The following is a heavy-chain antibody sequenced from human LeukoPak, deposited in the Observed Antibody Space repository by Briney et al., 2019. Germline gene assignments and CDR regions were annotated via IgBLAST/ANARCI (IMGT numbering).Heavy chain of an antibody. Sequence: GGSLRLSCAASGFTVSRNYMTWVRQAPEKGLEWVSVIYRGGSTYYADSVKGRFTISRDNSKNTLYLQMNSLRAEDTAVYYCARAGPTGTNDAFDIWGQGTMVTVSS. CDR3: ARAGPTGTNDAFDI. D-gene: IGHD1-1*01. CDR1: GFTVSRNY. J-gene: IGHJ3*02. CDR2: IYRGGST. V-gene: IGHV3-53*01.